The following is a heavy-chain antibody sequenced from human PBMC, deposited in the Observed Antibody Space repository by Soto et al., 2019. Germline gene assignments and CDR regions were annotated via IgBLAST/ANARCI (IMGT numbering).Heavy chain of an antibody. CDR2: ISGSGGST. D-gene: IGHD6-13*01. CDR1: GFTFSSYA. J-gene: IGHJ6*03. V-gene: IGHV3-23*01. Sequence: EVQLLESGGGLVQPGGSLRLSCAASGFTFSSYAMSWVRQAPGKGLEWVSAISGSGGSTYYADSVKSRFTISRDNSNNTLYVQMNSLRAEDTAVYYCAKYQSRAAGGTYYYCYMDVWGKGTTVTVSS. CDR3: AKYQSRAAGGTYYYCYMDV.